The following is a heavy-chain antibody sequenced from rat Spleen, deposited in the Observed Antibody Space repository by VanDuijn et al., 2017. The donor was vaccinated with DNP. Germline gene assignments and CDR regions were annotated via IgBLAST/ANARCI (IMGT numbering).Heavy chain of an antibody. CDR1: GFTFSNYG. J-gene: IGHJ1*01. CDR3: ARGSGTYYWYFDF. D-gene: IGHD5-1*01. CDR2: ITSSGGST. Sequence: EVQLVESGGGLVQPGRSLKLSCAASGFTFSNYGMAWIRQVPGKGLEWVAAITSSGGSTYYPDSVTGRFTISSDNAKNTLYLQMNSLRSEDTATYYCARGSGTYYWYFDFWGPGTMVTVSS. V-gene: IGHV5S13*01.